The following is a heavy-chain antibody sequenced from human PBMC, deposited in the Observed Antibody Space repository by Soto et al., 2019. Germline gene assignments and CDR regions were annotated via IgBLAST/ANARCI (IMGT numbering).Heavy chain of an antibody. CDR1: GLTLRSYA. CDR3: AKGGPFTGGFDP. D-gene: IGHD3-16*01. CDR2: ITGRSAVP. V-gene: IGHV3-23*01. Sequence: EGQLLQSGGDLVQPGGSLRLSCAGSGLTLRSYAMTWIRQTPEKGLEWVSTITGRSAVPSYADSVNGRFTVSRDNSKNTLYLQMNSLRPDDEAIDYCAKGGPFTGGFDPWGQGTLVTVSA. J-gene: IGHJ5*02.